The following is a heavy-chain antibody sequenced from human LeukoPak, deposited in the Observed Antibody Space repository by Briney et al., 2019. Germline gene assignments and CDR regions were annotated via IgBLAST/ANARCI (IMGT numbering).Heavy chain of an antibody. V-gene: IGHV5-51*01. J-gene: IGHJ4*02. Sequence: GESLKISCKGSGYTFTNYWIGWVRQMPGKGLEWMGIMYPGDSDTRYSPSFQGQVTISADKSISTAYLQRSSLEASDTAMYYCARLGEYSSSSGGCFDYWGQGTLVTVSS. CDR2: MYPGDSDT. CDR3: ARLGEYSSSSGGCFDY. CDR1: GYTFTNYW. D-gene: IGHD6-6*01.